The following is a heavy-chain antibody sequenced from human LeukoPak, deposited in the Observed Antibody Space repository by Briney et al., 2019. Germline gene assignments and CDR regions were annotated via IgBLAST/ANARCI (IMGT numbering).Heavy chain of an antibody. Sequence: ASVKVSCKVSGYTLTELSMHWVRQAPGKGLEWMGGFDLEDAETIYAQKFQGRITMTEDTSTDTAYMELSRLRSDDTAVYYCARDRGLRVTTVFDYWGQGTLVTVSS. J-gene: IGHJ4*02. V-gene: IGHV1-24*01. CDR2: FDLEDAET. D-gene: IGHD4-17*01. CDR1: GYTLTELS. CDR3: ARDRGLRVTTVFDY.